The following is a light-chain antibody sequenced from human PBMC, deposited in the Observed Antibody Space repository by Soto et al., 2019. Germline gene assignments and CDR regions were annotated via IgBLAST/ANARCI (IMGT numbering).Light chain of an antibody. J-gene: IGKJ3*01. CDR1: QSLSSLY. CDR3: QQYGTSPFT. V-gene: IGKV3-20*01. CDR2: GAS. Sequence: EGVLTQSPGTLSLSPGERATLSCRASQSLSSLYLAWYQQKPGQAPRLLIYGASRRATGIPERFSGSGSGTDFSRTISRLETEDFAVYYCQQYGTSPFTFGPGTTVDI.